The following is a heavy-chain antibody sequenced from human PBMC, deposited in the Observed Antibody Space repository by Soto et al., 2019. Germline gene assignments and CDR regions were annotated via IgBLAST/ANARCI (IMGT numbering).Heavy chain of an antibody. V-gene: IGHV1-46*01. CDR2: INPSGGST. J-gene: IGHJ1*01. CDR1: GYTFTSYY. D-gene: IGHD3-22*01. Sequence: QVQLVQSGAEVKKPGASVKVSCKASGYTFTSYYMHWVRQAPGQGLEWMGIINPSGGSTSYAQKFQGRVTMTRDPSTSTVYMELSSLGSEDTAVYYCARTSSGNYYDSSGYYGGDFQHWGQGTLVTVS. CDR3: ARTSSGNYYDSSGYYGGDFQH.